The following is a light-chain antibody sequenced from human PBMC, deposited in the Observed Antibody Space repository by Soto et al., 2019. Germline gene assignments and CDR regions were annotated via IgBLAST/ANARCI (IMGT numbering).Light chain of an antibody. CDR2: KAS. V-gene: IGKV1-5*03. J-gene: IGKJ2*01. Sequence: DIQMTQSPSTLSASVGDRVTITCRASQSLSTWLAWYQQKPGKAPKLLIYKASSLESGVPSRFSGSASAKEVTLTISTLQPDDFAAYYCQQYDSLSTFGQGNKLEIK. CDR3: QQYDSLST. CDR1: QSLSTW.